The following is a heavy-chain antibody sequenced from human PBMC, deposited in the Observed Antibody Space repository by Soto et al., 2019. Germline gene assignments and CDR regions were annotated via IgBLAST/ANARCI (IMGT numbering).Heavy chain of an antibody. Sequence: EVQLLESGGGLAQPGGSLRLSCVASGFSFISHVLTWVRQAPGKGLEWVSGMNGDGRNIFYADPVKGRFTISRDNSKDTLYLKMNSLTDEDTDVYYCARDMGLAFWGQVTLVTVSS. CDR1: GFSFISHV. CDR3: ARDMGLAF. CDR2: MNGDGRNI. V-gene: IGHV3-23*01. D-gene: IGHD6-19*01. J-gene: IGHJ4*02.